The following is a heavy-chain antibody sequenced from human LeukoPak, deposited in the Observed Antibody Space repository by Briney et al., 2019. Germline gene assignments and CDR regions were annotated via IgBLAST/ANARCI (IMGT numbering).Heavy chain of an antibody. Sequence: PGGSLRLSCVASGFTFTSYSMNWVRLGPGTGLEWVSYISSSGSTIYYADSVKGRFTISRDNAKNSLFLQMHSLRAEDTAVYYCASCYIEDYYYYMDVWGKGTSVTVSS. J-gene: IGHJ6*03. CDR2: ISSSGSTI. V-gene: IGHV3-48*01. CDR1: GFTFTSYS. D-gene: IGHD2-2*02. CDR3: ASCYIEDYYYYMDV.